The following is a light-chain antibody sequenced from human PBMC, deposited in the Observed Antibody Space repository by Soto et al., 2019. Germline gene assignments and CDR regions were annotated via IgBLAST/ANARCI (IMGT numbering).Light chain of an antibody. CDR1: QSLNSN. CDR2: GAS. J-gene: IGKJ5*01. Sequence: EIVLTQSPATLSVSPGERATVSCRASQSLNSNLAWYQQKPGQAPRLLIYGASVRATGVPDRFSGSGSGTDFTLTISRLEPEDFAVYYCQQYTSSLNTFGQGTRLEI. CDR3: QQYTSSLNT. V-gene: IGKV3-20*01.